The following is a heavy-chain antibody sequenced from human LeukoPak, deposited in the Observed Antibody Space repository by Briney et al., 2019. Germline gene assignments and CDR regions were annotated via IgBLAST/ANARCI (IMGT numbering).Heavy chain of an antibody. CDR2: IKQDGSEK. CDR1: GFTFSSYW. V-gene: IGHV3-7*01. Sequence: PGGSLRLSCAASGFTFSSYWMSWVRRAPGKGLEWVANIKQDGSEKYYVDSVKGRFTISRDNAKNSLYLQMNSLRAEDTAVYYCARDGGYYDSSGYYSYYFDYWGQGTLVTVSS. J-gene: IGHJ4*02. D-gene: IGHD3-22*01. CDR3: ARDGGYYDSSGYYSYYFDY.